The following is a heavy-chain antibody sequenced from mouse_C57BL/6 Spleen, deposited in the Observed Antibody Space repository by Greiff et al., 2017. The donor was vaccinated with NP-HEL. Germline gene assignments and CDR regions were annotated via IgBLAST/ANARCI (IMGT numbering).Heavy chain of an antibody. Sequence: QVQLKQPGAELVKPGASVKLSCKASGYTFTSYWMHWVKQRPGQGLEWIGMIHPNSGSTNYNEKFKSKATLTVDKSSSTAYMQLSSLTSEDSAVYYCARSYYYGSSIYWYFDVWGTGTTVTVSS. CDR3: ARSYYYGSSIYWYFDV. CDR1: GYTFTSYW. J-gene: IGHJ1*03. V-gene: IGHV1-64*01. D-gene: IGHD1-1*01. CDR2: IHPNSGST.